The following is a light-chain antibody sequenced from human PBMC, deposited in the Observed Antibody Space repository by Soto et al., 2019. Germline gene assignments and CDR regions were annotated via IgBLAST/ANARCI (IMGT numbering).Light chain of an antibody. J-gene: IGKJ2*01. V-gene: IGKV3-20*01. Sequence: EIVLTQSPGTLSLSPGERATLSCRASQSVSSSYLAWYQQKPGQAPRLLIDGASSRATGIPDRFSGSGSGTDFTITISRLEPEDFAVYSCQQYVSSPQTFGQGTKLEI. CDR1: QSVSSSY. CDR3: QQYVSSPQT. CDR2: GAS.